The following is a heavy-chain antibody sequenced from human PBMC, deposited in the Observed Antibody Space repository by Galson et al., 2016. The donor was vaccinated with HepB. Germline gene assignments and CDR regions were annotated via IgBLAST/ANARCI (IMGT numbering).Heavy chain of an antibody. CDR1: GFTFSNYA. V-gene: IGHV3-30-3*01. CDR3: ARVYDFWSGHYYGMDV. J-gene: IGHJ6*02. D-gene: IGHD3-3*01. Sequence: SLRLSCAASGFTFSNYAIHWVRQAPGKGLGWVAVISHDGNTRYYADSARGRFTISRDNSENTVYLEMNNLGADDTAVYYCARVYDFWSGHYYGMDVWGQGTTVIVSS. CDR2: ISHDGNTR.